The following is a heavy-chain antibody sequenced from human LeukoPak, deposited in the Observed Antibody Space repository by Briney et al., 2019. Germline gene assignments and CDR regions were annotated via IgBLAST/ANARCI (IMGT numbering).Heavy chain of an antibody. V-gene: IGHV3-33*01. CDR2: IWYDGSNK. CDR3: ARDGSYGSGSYCDY. D-gene: IGHD3-10*01. CDR1: GFTFSSYG. Sequence: GRSLRLSCAASGFTFSSYGMHWVRQAPGKGLEWVAVIWYDGSNKYYADSVKGRFTISRDNSKNTLYLQMNSLRAEDTAVYYCARDGSYGSGSYCDYGGRGPL. J-gene: IGHJ4*02.